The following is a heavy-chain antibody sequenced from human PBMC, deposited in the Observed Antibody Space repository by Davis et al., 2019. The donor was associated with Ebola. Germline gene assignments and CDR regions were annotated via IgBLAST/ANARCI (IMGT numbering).Heavy chain of an antibody. V-gene: IGHV1-2*06. CDR1: GYTFTGYY. Sequence: AASVKVSCKASGYTFTGYYMHWVRQAPGQGLEWMGRINPNSGGTNYAQKFQGRVTMTRDTSISTAYMELRSLRSDDTAVYYCARDGALWSLYYYGMDVWGQGTTVTVSS. CDR3: ARDGALWSLYYYGMDV. D-gene: IGHD3-10*01. CDR2: INPNSGGT. J-gene: IGHJ6*02.